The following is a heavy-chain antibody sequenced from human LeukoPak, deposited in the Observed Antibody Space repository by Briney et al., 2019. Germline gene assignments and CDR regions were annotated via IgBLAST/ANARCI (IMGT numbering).Heavy chain of an antibody. J-gene: IGHJ4*02. CDR2: ISYDGSNK. V-gene: IGHV3-30*03. CDR3: GSGFYFDY. CDR1: GFTFSSYG. D-gene: IGHD5-12*01. Sequence: GRSLRLSCAASGFTFSSYGMHWVRQAPGKGLEWVAGISYDGSNKYYADSVKGRFTISRDNSKNTLYLQMNSLRAEDTAVYYCGSGFYFDYWGQGTLVTVSS.